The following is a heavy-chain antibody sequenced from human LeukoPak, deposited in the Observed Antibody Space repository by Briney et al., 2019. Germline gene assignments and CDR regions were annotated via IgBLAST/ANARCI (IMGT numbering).Heavy chain of an antibody. J-gene: IGHJ6*02. V-gene: IGHV1-69*13. CDR1: GGTFSSYA. D-gene: IGHD3-9*01. CDR2: IIPIFGTA. CDR3: ARDHPRYYDMGMDV. Sequence: SVKVSCKASGGTFSSYAISWVRQAPGQGLEWMGGIIPIFGTANYAQKFQGRVTITADESTSTAYMELSSLRSEDTAVYYCARDHPRYYDMGMDVWGQGTTVTVSS.